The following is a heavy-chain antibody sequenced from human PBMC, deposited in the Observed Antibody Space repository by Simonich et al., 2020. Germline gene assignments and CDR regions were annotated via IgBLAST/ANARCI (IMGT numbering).Heavy chain of an antibody. J-gene: IGHJ3*02. V-gene: IGHV3-30*07. CDR3: AREGLLLDAFDI. D-gene: IGHD2-15*01. CDR2: ISYNEINK. Sequence: QVQLVESGGGVVQPGRSLRLSCAASGFTFSSYAMHWVRQAPGKVQEWVASISYNEINKYYADSGKGRFTISRDNSKNTLYLQMNSLRAEDTAVYYCAREGLLLDAFDIWGQGTMVTVSS. CDR1: GFTFSSYA.